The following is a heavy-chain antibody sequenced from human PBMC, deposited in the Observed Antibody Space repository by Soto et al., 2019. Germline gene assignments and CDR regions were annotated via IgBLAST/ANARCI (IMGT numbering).Heavy chain of an antibody. J-gene: IGHJ3*02. D-gene: IGHD2-8*01. CDR2: ISADKGNT. V-gene: IGHV1-18*01. Sequence: QVPLVQSGAEVKKPGASVKVSCKASGYTFTSNGISWVRQAPGQGLEWMGWISADKGNTNYAQKVQGRVTMNRDTSTSTVYMERRSLRSEETAVYFCAGDRANGFDIWGQGTMVTVSS. CDR1: GYTFTSNG. CDR3: AGDRANGFDI.